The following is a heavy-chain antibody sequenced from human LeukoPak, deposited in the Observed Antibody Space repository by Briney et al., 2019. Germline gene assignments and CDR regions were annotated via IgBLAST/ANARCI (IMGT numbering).Heavy chain of an antibody. CDR2: IRYDGSNK. D-gene: IGHD6-13*01. V-gene: IGHV3-30*02. CDR1: GFTFSSYG. J-gene: IGHJ6*03. CDR3: AKDLTGIAAAGTRSYYYYYMDV. Sequence: GGSLRLSCAASGFTFSSYGMHWVRQAPGKGLEWVAFIRYDGSNKYYADSVKGRFTISRDNSKNTLYLQMNSLRAEDTAVYYCAKDLTGIAAAGTRSYYYYYMDVWGKGTTVTVSS.